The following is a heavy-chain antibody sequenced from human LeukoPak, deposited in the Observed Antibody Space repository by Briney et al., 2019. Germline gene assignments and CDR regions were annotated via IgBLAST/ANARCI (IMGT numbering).Heavy chain of an antibody. CDR3: AKRGIVIRAVIIVGFHKEAYYFDY. V-gene: IGHV3-23*01. D-gene: IGHD3-10*01. CDR2: ISGSGGRT. J-gene: IGHJ4*02. Sequence: PGGSLRLSCAVSGITLSNYGMSWVRQAPGKGLEWVAGISGSGGRTNYADAVKGRFTISRDNAKNTLFLQMNSLRVEDTAVYFCAKRGIVIRAVIIVGFHKEAYYFDYWGQGALVTVSS. CDR1: GITLSNYG.